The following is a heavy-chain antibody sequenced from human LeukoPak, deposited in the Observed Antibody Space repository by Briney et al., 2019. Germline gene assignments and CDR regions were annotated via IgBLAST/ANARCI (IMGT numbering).Heavy chain of an antibody. CDR1: GDSISSYY. D-gene: IGHD1-1*01. CDR3: ARWNRMIDY. V-gene: IGHV4-59*01. CDR2: ISYTGST. J-gene: IGHJ4*02. Sequence: SVTLSLTCTVSGDSISSYYLSWIRQPPGKGLEWMGYISYTGSTNYNPSLTSQVTISVDTTNNQFPLTLSAVTAADTAVYYCARWNRMIDYWGQGTLVTVSS.